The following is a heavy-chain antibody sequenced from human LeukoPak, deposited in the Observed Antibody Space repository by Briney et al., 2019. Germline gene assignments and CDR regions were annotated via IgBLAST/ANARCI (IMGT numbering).Heavy chain of an antibody. CDR1: GYTFTSYG. D-gene: IGHD3-22*01. CDR2: INPSGGTT. CDR3: ARGSNYYYDSSADYPRY. V-gene: IGHV1-46*01. Sequence: GASEKVSCKASGYTFTSYGISWVRQAPGQGLEWMGIINPSGGTTTYAQQFQGRVTMTRDTSTSTVYMELNTLRSEDTAVYYCARGSNYYYDSSADYPRYWGQGTLVTVSS. J-gene: IGHJ4*02.